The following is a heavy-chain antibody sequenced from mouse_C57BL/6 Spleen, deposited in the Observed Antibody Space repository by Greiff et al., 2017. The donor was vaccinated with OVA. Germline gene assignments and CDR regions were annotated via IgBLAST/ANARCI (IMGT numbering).Heavy chain of an antibody. J-gene: IGHJ2*01. CDR3: AGFDDSSVFGG. CDR1: GYTFTSYC. Sequence: QVQLQQPGAELVRPGTSVKLSCKASGYTFTSYCMHWVKQRPGQGLEWIGVIDPSASYTNYHQNFKGKATLTEDTSSSPAYMQLSSLTSEDSAVYYCAGFDDSSVFGGWGKGTTLTVAS. CDR2: IDPSASYT. V-gene: IGHV1-59*01. D-gene: IGHD1-1*01.